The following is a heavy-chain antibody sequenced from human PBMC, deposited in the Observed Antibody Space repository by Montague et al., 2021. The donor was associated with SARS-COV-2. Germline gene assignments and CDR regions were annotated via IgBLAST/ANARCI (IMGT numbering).Heavy chain of an antibody. CDR2: TYYRSKWYN. CDR1: GDSVSSNSAA. Sequence: CAISGDSVSSNSAAWNWIRQSPSRGLEWLGRTYYRSKWYNDYAVSVKSRITINPDTSKNQFSLQLNSVTPGDTAVYYCARDLDYYGSGSYPEGFDPWGQGTLVTVSS. D-gene: IGHD3-10*01. V-gene: IGHV6-1*01. CDR3: ARDLDYYGSGSYPEGFDP. J-gene: IGHJ5*02.